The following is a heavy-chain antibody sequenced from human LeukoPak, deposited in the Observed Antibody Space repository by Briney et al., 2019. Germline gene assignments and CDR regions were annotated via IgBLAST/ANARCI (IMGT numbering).Heavy chain of an antibody. CDR1: EFTFSSYA. CDR3: AKANGGSWYDFDC. J-gene: IGHJ4*02. CDR2: ISSSAGST. V-gene: IGHV3-23*01. Sequence: GGSLRLSCAASEFTFSSYAMSWVRQAPGKGLEWVSVISSSAGSTYYADSVQGRFTISRDNSINTLYLQMNSLRAEDTAVYYCAKANGGSWYDFDCWGQGALVTVSS. D-gene: IGHD6-13*01.